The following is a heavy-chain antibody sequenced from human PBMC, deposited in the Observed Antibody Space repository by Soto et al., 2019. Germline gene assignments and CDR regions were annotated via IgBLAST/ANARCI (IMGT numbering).Heavy chain of an antibody. CDR2: ISAYNGNT. J-gene: IGHJ4*02. CDR3: ARGLYRRGTYYAFDN. V-gene: IGHV1-18*01. D-gene: IGHD1-26*01. CDR1: GYTPTNYD. Sequence: QVPLVQSGPEVKKPGASVKVSCKTSGYTPTNYDIGWVRQAPGQGLEYMGWISAYNGNTNYARKLQDGVTLTTDTSTRTAYMELRSLQSDDTAIYYCARGLYRRGTYYAFDNWGQGTLVTVSS.